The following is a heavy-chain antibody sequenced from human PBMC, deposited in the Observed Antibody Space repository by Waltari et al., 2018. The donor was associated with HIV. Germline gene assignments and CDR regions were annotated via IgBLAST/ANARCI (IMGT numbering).Heavy chain of an antibody. V-gene: IGHV3-53*01. CDR2: IYSGGST. D-gene: IGHD3-22*01. J-gene: IGHJ4*02. CDR1: GFPVSSNY. Sequence: EVQLVESGGGLIPGGSLRLSCAASGFPVSSNYMSWVRPAPGKGLEWVSVIYSGGSTYYADSVKGRFTISRDNSKNTLYLQMNSLRAEDTAVYYCARDSRDDSSGHYDYWGQGTLVTVSS. CDR3: ARDSRDDSSGHYDY.